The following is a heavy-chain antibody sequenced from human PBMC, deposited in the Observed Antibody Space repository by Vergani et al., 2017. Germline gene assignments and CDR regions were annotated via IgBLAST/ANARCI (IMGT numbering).Heavy chain of an antibody. CDR2: IYYSGST. D-gene: IGHD6-13*01. V-gene: IGHV4-31*03. J-gene: IGHJ4*02. Sequence: QVQLQESGPGLVKPSQTLSLTCTVSGGPISSGGYYWSWIRQHPGKGLGWIGYIYYSGSTYYNPSLKSRVTISVDTSKNQFSLKLSSVTAADTAVYYCASRYSSSWYYFDYWGQGTLVTVSS. CDR1: GGPISSGGYY. CDR3: ASRYSSSWYYFDY.